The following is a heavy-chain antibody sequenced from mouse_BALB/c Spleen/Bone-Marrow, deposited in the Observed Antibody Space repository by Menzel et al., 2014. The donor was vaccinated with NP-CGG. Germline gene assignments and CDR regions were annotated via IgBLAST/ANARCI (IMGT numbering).Heavy chain of an antibody. CDR2: IYPSDSYT. V-gene: IGHV1-69*02. Sequence: QVQLQQSGAELVRPGASVKLSCKASGYTFTSNWINWVKQRPGQGFEWIGNIYPSDSYTNYNQKFKDKATLTVDKSSSTAYMQLSSPTSEDSAVYYCTRGSSYVGYAMDYWGQGASVTVSS. J-gene: IGHJ4*01. CDR3: TRGSSYVGYAMDY. CDR1: GYTFTSNW. D-gene: IGHD1-1*01.